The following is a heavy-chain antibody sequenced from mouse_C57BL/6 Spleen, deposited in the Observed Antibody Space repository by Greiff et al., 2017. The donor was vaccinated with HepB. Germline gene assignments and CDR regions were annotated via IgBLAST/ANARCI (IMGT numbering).Heavy chain of an antibody. Sequence: VQLQQPGAELVRPGSSVKLSCKASGYTFTSYWMHWVKQRPIQGLEWIGNIDPSDSETHYNQKFKDKATLTVDKSSSTAYMQLSSLTSEDSAVYYCARWGYDYDGYAMDYWGQGTSVTVSS. CDR2: IDPSDSET. D-gene: IGHD2-4*01. CDR1: GYTFTSYW. V-gene: IGHV1-52*01. CDR3: ARWGYDYDGYAMDY. J-gene: IGHJ4*01.